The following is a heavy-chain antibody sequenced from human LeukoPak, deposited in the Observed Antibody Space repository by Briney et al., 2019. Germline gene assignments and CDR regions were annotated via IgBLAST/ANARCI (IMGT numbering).Heavy chain of an antibody. CDR3: ARGGRNLSWMIVAIKYDY. CDR1: GYTFTVYY. D-gene: IGHD3-22*01. CDR2: INPNSGGT. Sequence: ASVKVSCKASGYTFTVYYMHWVRQAPGQGLEWMGWINPNSGGTNYAQKFQGRVTMTRDTSISTAYMELSRLRSDDTAVYYCARGGRNLSWMIVAIKYDYWGQGTLVTVSS. J-gene: IGHJ4*02. V-gene: IGHV1-2*02.